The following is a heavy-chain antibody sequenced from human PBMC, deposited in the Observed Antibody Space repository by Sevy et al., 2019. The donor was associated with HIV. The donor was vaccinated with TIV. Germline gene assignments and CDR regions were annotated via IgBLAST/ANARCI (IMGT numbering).Heavy chain of an antibody. V-gene: IGHV1-69*13. Sequence: ASVKVSCKASGGTFSSYGISWVRQAPGQGLEWMGGIIPILGTVNYAQKFQGRVTITADESTKTAYMELSSLRSEDTVMYYCARGGGNGWYYFDYWGQETLVTVSS. CDR1: GGTFSSYG. J-gene: IGHJ4*02. CDR2: IIPILGTV. CDR3: ARGGGNGWYYFDY. D-gene: IGHD6-19*01.